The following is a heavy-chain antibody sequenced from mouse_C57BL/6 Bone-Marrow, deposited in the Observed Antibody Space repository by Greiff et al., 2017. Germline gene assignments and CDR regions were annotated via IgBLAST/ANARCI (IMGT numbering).Heavy chain of an antibody. J-gene: IGHJ1*03. D-gene: IGHD1-1*01. CDR3: ARHPYASSPWYFDV. CDR2: ISNLACSI. Sequence: EVKVEESGGGLVQPGGSLKLSCAASGFTFSDYGMAWVRQAPRKGPEWVAFISNLACSIYYADTVTGRFTISRENAKNTLYLEMSSLRSENTAMYYCARHPYASSPWYFDVWGTGTTVTVSS. CDR1: GFTFSDYG. V-gene: IGHV5-15*04.